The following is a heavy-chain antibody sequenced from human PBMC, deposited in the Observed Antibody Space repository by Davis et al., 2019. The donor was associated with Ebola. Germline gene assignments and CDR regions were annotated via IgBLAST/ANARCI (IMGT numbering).Heavy chain of an antibody. CDR3: ARDTGYCSGGSCYSSAFDI. CDR2: ISAYNGNT. D-gene: IGHD2-15*01. V-gene: IGHV1-18*01. J-gene: IGHJ3*02. CDR1: GYTFTTYG. Sequence: AASVKVSCKASGYTFTTYGISWVRQAPGQGLEWMGWISAYNGNTNYPQKLQGRVTMTRDTSTSTVYMELSSLRSEDTAVYYCARDTGYCSGGSCYSSAFDIWGQGTMVTVSS.